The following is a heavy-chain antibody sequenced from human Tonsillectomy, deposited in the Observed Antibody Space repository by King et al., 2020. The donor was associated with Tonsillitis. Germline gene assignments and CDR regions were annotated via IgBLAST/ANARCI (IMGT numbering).Heavy chain of an antibody. CDR3: ARGGDYYDTSGFLITGYFEY. D-gene: IGHD3-22*01. CDR1: GYTFTNYW. Sequence: QLVQSGAEMKKPGESLKISCKGSGYTFTNYWIAWLRQTPGRGLEWMGIIFAGDSDTRYNPSFQGQVTISADKYITTAHLQWSSLKASDTAIYYCARGGDYYDTSGFLITGYFEYWGQGTQVTVSS. V-gene: IGHV5-51*03. CDR2: IFAGDSDT. J-gene: IGHJ4*02.